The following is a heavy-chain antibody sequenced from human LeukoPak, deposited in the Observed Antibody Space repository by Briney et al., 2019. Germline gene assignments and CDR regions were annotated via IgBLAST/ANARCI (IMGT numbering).Heavy chain of an antibody. CDR2: IYYSGST. J-gene: IGHJ4*02. CDR1: GGSISSYY. CDR3: ARERDGAEMRSRLAFDY. D-gene: IGHD5-24*01. V-gene: IGHV4-59*12. Sequence: SETLSLTCTVSGGSISSYYWSWIRQPPGKGLEWIGYIYYSGSTNYNPSLKSRVTISVDTSKNQFSLKLSSVTAADTAVYYCARERDGAEMRSRLAFDYWGQGTLVTVSS.